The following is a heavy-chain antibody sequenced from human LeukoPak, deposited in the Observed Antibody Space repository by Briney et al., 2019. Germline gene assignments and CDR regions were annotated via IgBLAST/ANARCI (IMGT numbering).Heavy chain of an antibody. D-gene: IGHD6-13*01. CDR2: IYYSGST. V-gene: IGHV4-59*01. CDR3: ASFWGGITESNDAFDI. CDR1: GGSISSYY. Sequence: SETLSLTCTVSGGSISSYYWSWIRQPPGKGLEWIGYIYYSGSTNYNPSLKSRVTISVDTSKNQFSLKLSSVTAADTAVYYCASFWGGITESNDAFDIWGQGTMVTVSS. J-gene: IGHJ3*02.